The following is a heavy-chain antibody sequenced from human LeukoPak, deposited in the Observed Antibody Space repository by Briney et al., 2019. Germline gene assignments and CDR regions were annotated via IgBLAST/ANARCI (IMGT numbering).Heavy chain of an antibody. D-gene: IGHD3-10*01. CDR2: IIPIFGTA. J-gene: IGHJ4*02. CDR3: AREGSGTSYDY. Sequence: SVKVSCKASGGTFSSYATSWVQQAPGQGLEWMGGIIPIFGTANYAQKFQGRVTITADESTSTAYMELSSLRSEDTALYYCAREGSGTSYDYWGQGTQVTVSS. V-gene: IGHV1-69*13. CDR1: GGTFSSYA.